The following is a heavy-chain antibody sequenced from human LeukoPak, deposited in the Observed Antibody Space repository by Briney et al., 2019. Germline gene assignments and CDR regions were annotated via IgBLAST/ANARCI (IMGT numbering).Heavy chain of an antibody. V-gene: IGHV3-33*01. CDR1: GLTFSSFG. CDR2: IVNDGSQT. J-gene: IGHJ4*02. Sequence: GGSLRLSCAASGLTFSSFGMHWVRQAPGKGLDWVAVIVNDGSQTSYADSVKGRFTISRDNSKNTLYLQMNSLRVEDTAVYYCATIVVVPAAISGGSDYFDYWGQGTLVTVSS. CDR3: ATIVVVPAAISGGSDYFDY. D-gene: IGHD2-2*01.